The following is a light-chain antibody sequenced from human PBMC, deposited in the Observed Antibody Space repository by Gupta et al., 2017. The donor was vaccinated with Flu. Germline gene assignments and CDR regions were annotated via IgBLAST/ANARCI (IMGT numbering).Light chain of an antibody. Sequence: GDRVTITCRASQIISTYLNWYQQTPGQVPKLLISGASNLQSGVPSRFSGSGSGTDFTLTISSLQPEDSATYYCQQSYSLPLTFGGGTKVEIK. CDR1: QIISTY. CDR3: QQSYSLPLT. V-gene: IGKV1-39*01. CDR2: GAS. J-gene: IGKJ4*01.